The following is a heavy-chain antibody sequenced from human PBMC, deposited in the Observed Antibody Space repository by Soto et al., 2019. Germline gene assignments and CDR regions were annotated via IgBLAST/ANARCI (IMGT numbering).Heavy chain of an antibody. CDR3: AKPPEDHYNWNSLYYFDY. D-gene: IGHD1-7*01. J-gene: IGHJ4*02. CDR2: ISGSGGST. CDR1: GFTFSSYA. V-gene: IGHV3-23*01. Sequence: GGSLRLSCAASGFTFSSYAMSWVRQAPGKGLEWVSAISGSGGSTYYADSVKGRFTISRDNSKNTLYLQMNSLRAEDTAVYYCAKPPEDHYNWNSLYYFDYWGQGTLVTVSS.